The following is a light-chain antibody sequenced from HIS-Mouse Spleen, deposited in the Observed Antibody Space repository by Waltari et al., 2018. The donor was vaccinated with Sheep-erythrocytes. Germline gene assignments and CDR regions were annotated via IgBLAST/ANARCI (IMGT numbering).Light chain of an antibody. CDR1: QGISSW. CDR3: QQANSFPPT. Sequence: DIQMTQSPSSVSASVGARVTITCRASQGISSWLGWYQQKPGKAPKLLIYAASSLQSGVLSRFSGSGSGTDFTLTISSLQPEDFATYYCQQANSFPPTFGQGTKVEIK. V-gene: IGKV1-12*01. J-gene: IGKJ1*01. CDR2: AAS.